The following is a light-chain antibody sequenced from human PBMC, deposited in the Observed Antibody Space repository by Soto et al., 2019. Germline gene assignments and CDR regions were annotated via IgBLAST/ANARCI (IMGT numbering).Light chain of an antibody. CDR3: QQYNSYPYT. V-gene: IGKV1-5*03. Sequence: DIQMTQSPSTLSASVGDRVTITCRASQSISSWLAWYQQKPGKAPKLQIYKASSLESGVPSRFSGSGSGTEFNLTISSLQPDDFATYYCQQYNSYPYTFGQGTKLEIK. CDR2: KAS. J-gene: IGKJ2*01. CDR1: QSISSW.